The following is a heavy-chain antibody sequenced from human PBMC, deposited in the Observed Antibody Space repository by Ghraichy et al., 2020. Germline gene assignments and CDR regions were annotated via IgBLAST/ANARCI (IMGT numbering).Heavy chain of an antibody. J-gene: IGHJ4*02. V-gene: IGHV3-53*01. D-gene: IGHD6-19*01. CDR2: IYSGGYT. CDR1: GFSVSSNS. CDR3: ARDPPGGSGFYYFDS. Sequence: ESLNISCASSGFSVSSNSMSWVRQAPVRGLEWVSVIYSGGYTYYADSVKGRFTISRDNSKNTLDLQMNSLRAEDTAVYYCARDPPGGSGFYYFDSWGQGTLVTVSS.